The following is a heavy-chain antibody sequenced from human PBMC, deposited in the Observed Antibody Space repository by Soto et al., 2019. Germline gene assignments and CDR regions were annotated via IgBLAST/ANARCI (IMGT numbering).Heavy chain of an antibody. CDR1: GGTFSSYT. V-gene: IGHV1-69*02. J-gene: IGHJ4*02. CDR2: IIPILGIA. D-gene: IGHD2-2*02. CDR3: AMEYCSSTSCYRDY. Sequence: QVQLVQSGAEVKKPGSSVKVSCKASGGTFSSYTISWVRQAPGQGLEWMGRIIPILGIANYAQKFQGRVTIXXXXXTSTXXXELXXXRXXXTAVYYCAMEYCSSTSCYRDYWGQGTLVTVSS.